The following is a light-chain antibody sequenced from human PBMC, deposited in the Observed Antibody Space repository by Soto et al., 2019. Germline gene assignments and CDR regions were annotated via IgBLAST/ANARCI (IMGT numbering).Light chain of an antibody. CDR2: DAS. CDR3: QQRSNWPPFT. J-gene: IGKJ5*01. V-gene: IGKV3D-20*02. CDR1: QSVSSSY. Sequence: EIVLTQSPGTLSLSPGERATLSCRASQSVSSSYLAWYQQKPGQAPRLLIYDASNRATGIPARFSGSGAGTDFTLTISSLEPEDFAVYYGQQRSNWPPFTFGQGTRLEIK.